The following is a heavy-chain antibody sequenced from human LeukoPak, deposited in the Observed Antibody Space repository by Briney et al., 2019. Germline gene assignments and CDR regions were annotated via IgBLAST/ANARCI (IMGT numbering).Heavy chain of an antibody. CDR1: GYTFTGYY. CDR2: INPNSGGT. V-gene: IGHV1-2*02. D-gene: IGHD3-22*01. Sequence: ASVKVSCKASGYTFTGYYMHWVRQAPGQGLEWMGWINPNSGGTNYAQKFQGRVTVTRDTPISTAYMELSRLRSDDTALYYCARGRKYYDSSGYHSFDIWGQGTMVTVSS. CDR3: ARGRKYYDSSGYHSFDI. J-gene: IGHJ3*02.